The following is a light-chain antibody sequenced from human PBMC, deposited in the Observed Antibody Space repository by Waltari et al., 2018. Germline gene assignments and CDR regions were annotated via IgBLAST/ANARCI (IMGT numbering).Light chain of an antibody. CDR1: SADVGGYDY. Sequence: HSALTQHPSASGSPGQSVTISCTGTSADVGGYDYVSWYQQHPGKVPKLIIYDVTKRPSGVPPRFSASKSGNSASLTVSGLQAEDEADYYCSSHAGNNLWIFGGGTKVTVL. CDR2: DVT. J-gene: IGLJ2*01. V-gene: IGLV2-8*01. CDR3: SSHAGNNLWI.